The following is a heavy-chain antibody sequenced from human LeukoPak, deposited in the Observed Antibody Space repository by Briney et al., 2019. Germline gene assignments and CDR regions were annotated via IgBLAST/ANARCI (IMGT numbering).Heavy chain of an antibody. V-gene: IGHV4-39*01. CDR1: GASIRSSSYY. J-gene: IGHJ4*02. CDR2: IYDSAHT. D-gene: IGHD3-10*01. Sequence: SETLSLTCTVSGASIRSSSYYWGWIRQPPGKGLEWIGSIYDSAHTYYNPSLKSRVTISVDTSKIHFSLNLNPVTAADTAVYYCAGHQSSGTYYSPPQYWGQGILVTVSS. CDR3: AGHQSSGTYYSPPQY.